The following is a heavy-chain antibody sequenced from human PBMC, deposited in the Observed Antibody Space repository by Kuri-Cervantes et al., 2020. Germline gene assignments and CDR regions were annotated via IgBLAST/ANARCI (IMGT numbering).Heavy chain of an antibody. Sequence: ESLKISCTVSGASISSSSYYWGWIRQPPGKGLEWIGSIYHSGSTNYNPSLKSRVTISVDTSKNQFSLKLSSVTAADTAVYYCARGPNSSSWGWAFDIWGQGTMVTVSS. CDR2: IYHSGST. CDR3: ARGPNSSSWGWAFDI. CDR1: GASISSSSYY. J-gene: IGHJ3*02. V-gene: IGHV4-39*07. D-gene: IGHD6-13*01.